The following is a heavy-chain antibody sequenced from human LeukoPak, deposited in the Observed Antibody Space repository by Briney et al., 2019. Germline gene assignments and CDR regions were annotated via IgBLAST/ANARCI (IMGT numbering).Heavy chain of an antibody. CDR1: GYSFSTYW. J-gene: IGHJ5*02. V-gene: IGHV5-51*01. Sequence: GESLKISCKASGYSFSTYWIGWVRQMPGKGLEWMGIIYPGDSDTRYSPSFQGQVTISADKSISTAYLQWGSLKASDTAMYYCARQAYSNPWYWRYNWFDPWGQGTLVTVSS. D-gene: IGHD6-13*01. CDR3: ARQAYSNPWYWRYNWFDP. CDR2: IYPGDSDT.